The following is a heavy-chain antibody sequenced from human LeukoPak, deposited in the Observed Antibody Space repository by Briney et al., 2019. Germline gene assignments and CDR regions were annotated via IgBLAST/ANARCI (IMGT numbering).Heavy chain of an antibody. V-gene: IGHV1-69*04. J-gene: IGHJ4*02. Sequence: SVKVSCEASGGTFSSYAISWVRQAPGQGLEWMGRIIPILGIANYAQKFQGRVTITADKSTSTAYMELSSLRSEDTAVYYCARDQGDGYNFIDYWGQGTLVTVS. D-gene: IGHD5-24*01. CDR1: GGTFSSYA. CDR2: IIPILGIA. CDR3: ARDQGDGYNFIDY.